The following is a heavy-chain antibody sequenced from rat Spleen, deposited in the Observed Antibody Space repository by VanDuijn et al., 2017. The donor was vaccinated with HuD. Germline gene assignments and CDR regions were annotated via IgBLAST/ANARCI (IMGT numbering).Heavy chain of an antibody. CDR3: ARQKRGFDY. CDR2: ISPSGGST. J-gene: IGHJ2*01. D-gene: IGHD4-3*01. Sequence: EVQLVESGGGLVQPGRSLKLSCVASGFTFNNYWMTWIRQAPGKGLEWVASISPSGGSTYYRDSVKGRFTVSRDNAKSTLYLQMDSLRSEDTATYYCARQKRGFDYWGQGVMVTVSS. CDR1: GFTFNNYW. V-gene: IGHV5-31*01.